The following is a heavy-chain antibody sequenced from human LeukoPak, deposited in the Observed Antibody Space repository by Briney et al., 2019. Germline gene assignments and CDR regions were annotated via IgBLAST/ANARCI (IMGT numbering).Heavy chain of an antibody. J-gene: IGHJ3*02. CDR1: GGTFSSYA. CDR3: ARDWYYGSGSYGVDTFDI. V-gene: IGHV1-69*05. CDR2: IIPIFGTA. D-gene: IGHD3-10*01. Sequence: SVKVSCKASGGTFSSYAISWVRQAPGQGLEWMGGIIPIFGTANYAQKFQGRVTMTTDTSTNTVYLELRSLRSDDTAVYYCARDWYYGSGSYGVDTFDIWGQGTMVTVSS.